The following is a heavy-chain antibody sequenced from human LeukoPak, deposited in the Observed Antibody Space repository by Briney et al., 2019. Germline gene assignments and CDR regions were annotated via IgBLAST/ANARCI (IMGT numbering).Heavy chain of an antibody. CDR1: GYTFTSYA. V-gene: IGHV7-4-1*02. CDR3: ARDLPRGYSYGYVPNWFDP. Sequence: APVKVSCKASGYTFTSYAMNWVRQAPGQGLEWMGWISTNTGNPTYAQGFTGRFVFSLDTSVSTAYLQISSLKAEDTAVYYCARDLPRGYSYGYVPNWFDPWGQGTLVTVSS. CDR2: ISTNTGNP. J-gene: IGHJ5*02. D-gene: IGHD5-18*01.